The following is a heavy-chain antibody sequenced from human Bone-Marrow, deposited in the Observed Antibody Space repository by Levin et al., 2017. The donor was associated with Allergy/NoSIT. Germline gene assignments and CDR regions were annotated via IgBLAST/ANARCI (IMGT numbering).Heavy chain of an antibody. CDR3: AGGDGRGFYLYDGMDG. J-gene: IGHJ6*02. Sequence: SQTLSLTCTVSGGSISSSYWSWIRQPAGKGLEWIGRIYTSGSTNYNPSLKSRVTMSVDTSKNQFSLKLSSVTAADTAVYYCAGGDGRGFYLYDGMDGWGQGTTVTVAS. CDR1: GGSISSSY. V-gene: IGHV4-4*07. D-gene: IGHD1-26*01. CDR2: IYTSGST.